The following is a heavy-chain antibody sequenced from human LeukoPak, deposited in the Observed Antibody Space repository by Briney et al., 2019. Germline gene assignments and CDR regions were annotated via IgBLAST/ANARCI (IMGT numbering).Heavy chain of an antibody. Sequence: PGGSLRLSCAASGFTFSSYSMNWVRQAPGKGLEWVSVIYSGGSTYYADSVKGRFTISRDNPKNLLFLQINSLRVEDTAVYYCARETPRRGETRDGYRWGQGTLVTVSS. V-gene: IGHV3-66*01. CDR3: ARETPRRGETRDGYR. CDR2: IYSGGST. CDR1: GFTFSSYS. J-gene: IGHJ4*02. D-gene: IGHD5-24*01.